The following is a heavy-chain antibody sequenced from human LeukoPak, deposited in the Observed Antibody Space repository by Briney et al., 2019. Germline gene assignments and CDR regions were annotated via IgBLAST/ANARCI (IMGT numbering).Heavy chain of an antibody. J-gene: IGHJ5*02. Sequence: PSQTLSLTCTVSGGSISSGDYYWSWIRQPPGKGXXWIGYIYYSGSTYYNPSLKSRVTISVDTSKNQFSLKLSSVTAADTAVYYCARGAGLGDWFDPWGQGTLVTVSS. CDR2: IYYSGST. V-gene: IGHV4-30-4*01. CDR3: ARGAGLGDWFDP. D-gene: IGHD3-10*01. CDR1: GGSISSGDYY.